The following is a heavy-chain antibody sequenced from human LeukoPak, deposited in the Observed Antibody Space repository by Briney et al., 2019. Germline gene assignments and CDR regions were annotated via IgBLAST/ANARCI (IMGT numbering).Heavy chain of an antibody. V-gene: IGHV3-7*01. D-gene: IGHD4-11*01. J-gene: IGHJ4*02. CDR1: GFTFSSYT. Sequence: GGSLRLSCAASGFTFSSYTMNWVRQPPGKGLEWVANIKQDGSEKYYVDSVKGRFTISRDNAKNSLFLQMNSLRAEDTAVYYCAREGATDYSPFDYWGQGTLVTVSS. CDR2: IKQDGSEK. CDR3: AREGATDYSPFDY.